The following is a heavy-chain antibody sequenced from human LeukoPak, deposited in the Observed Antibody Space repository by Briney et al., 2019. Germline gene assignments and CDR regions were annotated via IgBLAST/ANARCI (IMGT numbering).Heavy chain of an antibody. D-gene: IGHD6-13*01. CDR1: GFTFDDYA. V-gene: IGHV3-9*01. CDR2: ISYNSDTI. CDR3: AKDSWRAAGSYYYGMDV. J-gene: IGHJ6*02. Sequence: GGSLRLSCAASGFTFDDYAMHWVRQAPGKGLEWVSGISYNSDTIAYADSVKGRFTISRDNAKNSLYLQMNSLRAEDTALYYCAKDSWRAAGSYYYGMDVWGQGTTVTVSS.